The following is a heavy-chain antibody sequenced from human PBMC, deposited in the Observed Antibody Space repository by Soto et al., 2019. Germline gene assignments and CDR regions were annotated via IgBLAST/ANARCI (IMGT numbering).Heavy chain of an antibody. CDR2: FDPEEGDT. CDR1: GYTLTELS. J-gene: IGHJ6*02. CDR3: ATGIAVGYYGMGV. D-gene: IGHD6-19*01. Sequence: ASVKVSCKVTGYTLTELSIHWVRQAPGKGLEWMGGFDPEEGDTVYAQKFQGRVTMSEDTSTDAAYMELSSLRSEDTAVYFCATGIAVGYYGMGVWGHGTTVTVSS. V-gene: IGHV1-24*01.